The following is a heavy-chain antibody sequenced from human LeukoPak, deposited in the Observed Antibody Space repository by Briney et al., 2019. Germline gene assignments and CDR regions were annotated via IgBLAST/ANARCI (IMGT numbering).Heavy chain of an antibody. D-gene: IGHD2-21*02. J-gene: IGHJ4*02. CDR1: GYRFSNYW. V-gene: IGHV5-51*01. CDR2: IYPGDYET. CDR3: AIPPGYCGNDCSFDH. Sequence: GESLKISFEGSGYRFSNYWIGWVRPMPGKGLGWMGIIYPGDYETRYSPSFHGLVTISVDKSISTAYLQWSSLKASDTAMYYCAIPPGYCGNDCSFDHWGQGTLVTVSS.